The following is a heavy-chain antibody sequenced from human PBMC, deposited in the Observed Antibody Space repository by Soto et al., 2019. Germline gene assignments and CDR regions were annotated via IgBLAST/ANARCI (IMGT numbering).Heavy chain of an antibody. CDR1: GFTVSSYA. CDR3: AKEWRWLRGRPFDI. Sequence: GGSLRLSCAASGFTVSSYAMSWVRQAPGKGLEWVSAISGRGGSTYYAESVKGRFTISRDNSKNTLYLQMNSLRAEDTDVYYCAKEWRWLRGRPFDIWSQGTMVTVSS. V-gene: IGHV3-23*01. D-gene: IGHD5-12*01. J-gene: IGHJ3*02. CDR2: ISGRGGST.